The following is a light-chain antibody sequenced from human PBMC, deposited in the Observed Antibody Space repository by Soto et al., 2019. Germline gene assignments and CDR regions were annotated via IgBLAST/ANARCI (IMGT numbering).Light chain of an antibody. CDR1: SSDVGGYNY. CDR2: DVN. J-gene: IGLJ2*01. V-gene: IGLV2-14*01. CDR3: SSYTSSSTSVV. Sequence: QSALTQPASVSGSPGQSITISCTGTSSDVGGYNYVSWYQQHPGKAPKLMIYDVNNRPSGVSNRFSGSKSGNTASLTISGRQAEDEADYYCSSYTSSSTSVVFGGGTKLTVL.